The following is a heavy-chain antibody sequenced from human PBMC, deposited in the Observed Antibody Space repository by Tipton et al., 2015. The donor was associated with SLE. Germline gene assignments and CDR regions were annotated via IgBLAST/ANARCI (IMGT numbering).Heavy chain of an antibody. D-gene: IGHD1-26*01. CDR2: INPSGGST. V-gene: IGHV1-46*01. CDR1: GYTFTSYY. Sequence: QSGAEVKKPGASVKVSCKASGYTFTSYYMHWVRQAPGQGLEWMGIINPSGGSTSYAQKFQGRVTMTRDTSTTTAYMELRSLRSDDTAIYYCGRDGKEDAFDIWGQGTMVTVSS. CDR3: GRDGKEDAFDI. J-gene: IGHJ3*02.